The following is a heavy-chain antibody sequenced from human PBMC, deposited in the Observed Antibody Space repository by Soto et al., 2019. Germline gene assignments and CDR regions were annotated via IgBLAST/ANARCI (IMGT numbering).Heavy chain of an antibody. J-gene: IGHJ6*02. V-gene: IGHV1-8*01. CDR1: GCIFTSYD. Sequence: GASVKVSCKASGCIFTSYDINWVRQATGQGLEWMGWMNPNSGNTGYAQKFQGRVTMTRNTSISTAYMELSSLRSEDTAVYYCARGNSWLYYYYGMDVWGQGTTVTVSS. CDR2: MNPNSGNT. D-gene: IGHD6-13*01. CDR3: ARGNSWLYYYYGMDV.